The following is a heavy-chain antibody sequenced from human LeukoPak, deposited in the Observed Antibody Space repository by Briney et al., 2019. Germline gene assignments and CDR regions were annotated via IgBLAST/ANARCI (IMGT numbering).Heavy chain of an antibody. CDR1: GFIFSNYD. V-gene: IGHV3-33*01. J-gene: IGHJ4*02. Sequence: QPGGSLRLSCAASGFIFSNYDMHWVRQAPGKGLEWVAVIWYDGSDKHYADSVQGRFTISRDNSKNSLYLQVNSLRAEDTALYYCARRVQYYFDYWGQGTLVTVSS. CDR3: ARRVQYYFDY. CDR2: IWYDGSDK.